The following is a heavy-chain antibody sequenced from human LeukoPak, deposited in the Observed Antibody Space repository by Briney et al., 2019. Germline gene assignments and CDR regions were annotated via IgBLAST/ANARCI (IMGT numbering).Heavy chain of an antibody. CDR2: ISSSGSA. CDR3: ARSDGYGLVGI. J-gene: IGHJ3*02. D-gene: IGHD3-10*01. Sequence: PSETLSLTCSVSGDSLGIYKWSWIRQPPGKGLEWIAHISSSGSAIYNPSLMSRVSMSIDTSKNHFSLTLSSVTAADTAVYYCARSDGYGLVGIWGQGTMVTVSS. CDR1: GDSLGIYK. V-gene: IGHV4-4*09.